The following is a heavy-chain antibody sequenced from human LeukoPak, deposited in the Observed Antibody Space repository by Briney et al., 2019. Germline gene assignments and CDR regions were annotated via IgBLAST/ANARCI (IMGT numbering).Heavy chain of an antibody. CDR2: IIPIFGTA. CDR1: GATFSSYA. Sequence: SVKVSCKASGATFSSYAISWVRQAPGQGLEWMGGIIPIFGTANYAQTFQGRVTITADESTSTAYMGLSSLRSEDTAVYYCARDRSLVDHYFDYWGQGTLVTVSS. CDR3: ARDRSLVDHYFDY. J-gene: IGHJ4*02. V-gene: IGHV1-69*13. D-gene: IGHD2-15*01.